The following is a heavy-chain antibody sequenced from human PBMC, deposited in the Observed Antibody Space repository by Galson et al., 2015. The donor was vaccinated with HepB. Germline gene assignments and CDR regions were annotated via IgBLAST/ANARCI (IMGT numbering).Heavy chain of an antibody. V-gene: IGHV6-1*01. CDR2: TYYRSKWYN. D-gene: IGHD6-13*01. J-gene: IGHJ4*02. CDR1: GDSVSSNSAA. CDR3: ARDNPLPGIAAAGYFDY. Sequence: CAISGDSVSSNSAAWNWIRQSPSRGLEWLGRTYYRSKWYNDYAVSVKSRITINPDTSKNQFSLQLNSVTPEDTAVYYCARDNPLPGIAAAGYFDYWGQGTLVTVSS.